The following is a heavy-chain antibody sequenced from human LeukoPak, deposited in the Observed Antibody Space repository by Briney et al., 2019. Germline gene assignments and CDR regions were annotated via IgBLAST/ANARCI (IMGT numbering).Heavy chain of an antibody. CDR2: TYYRSKWSK. J-gene: IGHJ4*02. Sequence: SQTLSLTCAISGDSVSSNSAAWNWIRQSPSRGLEWLGRTYYRSKWSKDYAVSVKSRVTINPDTSNNQLSLQLNSVTPEDTAVYYCARSLDTDLREWGQGTLVTVSS. CDR3: ARSLDTDLRE. CDR1: GDSVSSNSAA. V-gene: IGHV6-1*01. D-gene: IGHD5-18*01.